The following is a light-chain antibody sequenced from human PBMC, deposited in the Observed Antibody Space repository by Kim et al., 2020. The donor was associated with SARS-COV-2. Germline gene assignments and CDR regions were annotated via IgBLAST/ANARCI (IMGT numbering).Light chain of an antibody. CDR2: KES. J-gene: IGKJ1*01. CDR3: QQYNSYSWK. V-gene: IGKV1-5*03. Sequence: DIQMTQSPSTLSASVGDRVTITCRASQSISSWLAWYQQKPGKAPKLLIYKESSLESGVPSRFSGSGSGTEFTLTISSLQPDDFATYYCQQYNSYSWKFGQGTKVDIK. CDR1: QSISSW.